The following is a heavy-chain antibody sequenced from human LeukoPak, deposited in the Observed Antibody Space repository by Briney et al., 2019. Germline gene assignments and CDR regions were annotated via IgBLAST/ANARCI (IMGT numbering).Heavy chain of an antibody. D-gene: IGHD3-22*01. J-gene: IGHJ6*03. Sequence: PGGSLRLSCAASGFTFDDYAMHWVRQAPGKGLEWVSLISWDGGSTYYADSVKGRFTISRDNSKNSLYLQMNSLRAEDTALYYCAKGSGSGYYFHYYYYMDVWGKGTTVTVSS. CDR1: GFTFDDYA. CDR2: ISWDGGST. V-gene: IGHV3-43D*03. CDR3: AKGSGSGYYFHYYYYMDV.